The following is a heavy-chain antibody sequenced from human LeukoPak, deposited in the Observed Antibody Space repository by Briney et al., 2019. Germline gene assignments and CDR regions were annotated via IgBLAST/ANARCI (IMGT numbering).Heavy chain of an antibody. J-gene: IGHJ4*02. CDR1: GFIFSKYG. D-gene: IGHD3-22*01. Sequence: GGTLRLSCAASGFIFSKYGMSWVRQAPGKGPEWVASISGSGGRTANAGKGLEWVSSTSGTGARTYYADSVKGRFTISRDNSKNTLYLQMNSLRAEDTAVYYCAKGSDYYDSSGYYYYWGQGTLVTVSS. CDR3: AKGSDYYDSSGYYYY. CDR2: TSGTGART. V-gene: IGHV3-23*01.